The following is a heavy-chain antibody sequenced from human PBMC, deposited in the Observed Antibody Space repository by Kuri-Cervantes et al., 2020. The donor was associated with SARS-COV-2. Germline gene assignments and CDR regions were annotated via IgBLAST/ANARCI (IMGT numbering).Heavy chain of an antibody. D-gene: IGHD2-2*01. CDR2: ISWNSGSI. V-gene: IGHV3-9*01. CDR1: GFTFDDYA. CDR3: ARDFIFVRYCSSTSCYPVGMDV. J-gene: IGHJ6*02. Sequence: SLKISCAASGFTFDDYAMHWVRQAPGKGLEWVSGISWNSGSIGYADSVKGRFTISRDNAKNSLYLQMNSLRAEDTAVYYCARDFIFVRYCSSTSCYPVGMDVWGQGTTVTVSS.